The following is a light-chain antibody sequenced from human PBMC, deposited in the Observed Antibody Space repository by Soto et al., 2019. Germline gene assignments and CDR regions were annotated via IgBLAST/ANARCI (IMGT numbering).Light chain of an antibody. V-gene: IGKV3-20*01. CDR1: QSVSSY. CDR3: QQYGSSGT. CDR2: GAS. Sequence: EIVLTQSPATLSLSPGERATLSCRASQSVSSYLAWYQQKPGQAPRLLIYGASNRATGIPDRFSGSGSVTDFTLTISRLVPEDFAVYYCQQYGSSGTFGQGTKVDI. J-gene: IGKJ1*01.